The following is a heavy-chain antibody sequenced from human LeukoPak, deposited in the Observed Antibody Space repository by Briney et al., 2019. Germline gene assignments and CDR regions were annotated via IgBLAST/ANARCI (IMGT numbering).Heavy chain of an antibody. CDR3: ARDRSAYHVSDYYYYMDV. Sequence: SETLSLTCTVSGGSISSYYWSWIRQPAGKGLEWIGRIYTSGSTNYNPSLKSRVTMSVDTSKNQFSLKLSSVTAADTAVHYCARDRSAYHVSDYYYYMDVWGKGTTVTISS. CDR2: IYTSGST. CDR1: GGSISSYY. J-gene: IGHJ6*03. D-gene: IGHD3-16*01. V-gene: IGHV4-4*07.